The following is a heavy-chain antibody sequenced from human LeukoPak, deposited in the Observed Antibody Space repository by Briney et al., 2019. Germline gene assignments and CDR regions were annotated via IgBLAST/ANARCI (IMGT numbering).Heavy chain of an antibody. CDR3: ARGHRYCSSTSCYYRFDP. CDR1: GGSISSYY. Sequence: SETLSLTCTVSGGSISSYYWSWIRQPPGKGLEWIGYIYYSGSTNYNPSLKSRVTISVDTSKNQFSLKLSFVTAADTAVYYCARGHRYCSSTSCYYRFDPWGQGTLVTVSS. V-gene: IGHV4-59*01. CDR2: IYYSGST. J-gene: IGHJ5*02. D-gene: IGHD2-2*01.